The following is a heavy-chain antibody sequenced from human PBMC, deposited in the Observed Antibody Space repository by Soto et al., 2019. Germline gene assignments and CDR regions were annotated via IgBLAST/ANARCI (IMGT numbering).Heavy chain of an antibody. CDR2: ISGSGGST. V-gene: IGHV3-23*01. D-gene: IGHD6-6*01. CDR1: GFTFSSYA. J-gene: IGHJ4*02. Sequence: GGSLRLSCAASGFTFSSYAMSWVRQAPGKGLEWVSAISGSGGSTYYADSVKGRFTISRDNSKNTLYLQMNSLRAEDTAVYYCAKDLLPTLYSSSPLGYWGQGTLVNVSS. CDR3: AKDLLPTLYSSSPLGY.